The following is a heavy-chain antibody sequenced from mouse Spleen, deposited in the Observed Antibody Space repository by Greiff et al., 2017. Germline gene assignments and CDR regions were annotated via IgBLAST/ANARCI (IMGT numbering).Heavy chain of an antibody. CDR3: ARDNYGSSLYAMDY. CDR1: GFTFSDYY. D-gene: IGHD1-1*01. V-gene: IGHV5-16*01. CDR2: INYDGSST. Sequence: EVKVVESEGGLVQPGSSMKLSCTASGFTFSDYYMAWVRQVPEKGLEWVANINYDGSSTYYLDSLKSRFIISRDNAKNILYLQMSSLKSEDTATYYCARDNYGSSLYAMDYWGQGTSVTVSS. J-gene: IGHJ4*01.